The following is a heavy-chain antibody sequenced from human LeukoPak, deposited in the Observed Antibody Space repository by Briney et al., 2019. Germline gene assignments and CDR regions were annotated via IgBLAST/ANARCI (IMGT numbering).Heavy chain of an antibody. D-gene: IGHD3-10*01. CDR1: GFTFSSYA. Sequence: PGASLRLSCAASGFTFSSYAMSWVRQAPGKGLEWVSAISGSGGSTYYADSVKGRFTISRDNSKNTLYLQMNSLRAEDTAVYYCAKDIRFGELLHSYFDYWGQGTLVTVSS. V-gene: IGHV3-23*01. CDR3: AKDIRFGELLHSYFDY. J-gene: IGHJ4*02. CDR2: ISGSGGST.